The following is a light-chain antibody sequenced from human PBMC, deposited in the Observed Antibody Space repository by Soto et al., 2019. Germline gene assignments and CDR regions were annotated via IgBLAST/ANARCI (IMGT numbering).Light chain of an antibody. J-gene: IGKJ2*01. CDR3: QQYGSSPGT. CDR2: GAS. CDR1: PSVSSSY. Sequence: EIVLTQSPGTLSLSPGERATLSCRASPSVSSSYLAWYQQKPGQAPRLLIYGASSRATGIPDRFSGSGSGTDFTLTISRLEPEDFAVHYCQQYGSSPGTFGQGTKLEI. V-gene: IGKV3-20*01.